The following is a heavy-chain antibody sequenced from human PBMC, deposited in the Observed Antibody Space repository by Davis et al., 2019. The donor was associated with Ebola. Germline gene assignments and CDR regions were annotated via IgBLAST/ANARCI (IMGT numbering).Heavy chain of an antibody. J-gene: IGHJ5*02. Sequence: ESLNTPCAVPGFTFSNYNMNRVRQLPGKGLEWIATVSNTGRTSYSPSLNRRLTISIDTSNSQFSLRLTSVTAADAAVYYCTRWLYHGSGSVLNWFDPWGPGTLVTVSS. V-gene: IGHV4-59*10. D-gene: IGHD3-10*01. CDR2: VSNTGRT. CDR3: TRWLYHGSGSVLNWFDP. CDR1: GFTFSNYN.